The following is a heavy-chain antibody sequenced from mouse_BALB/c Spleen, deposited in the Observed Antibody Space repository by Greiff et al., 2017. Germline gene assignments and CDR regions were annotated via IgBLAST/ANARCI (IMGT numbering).Heavy chain of an antibody. Sequence: VHLVESGPGLVAPSQSLSITCTVSGFSFTSYGVHWVRQPPGKGLEWLGVIWAGGSTNYNSALMSRLSISKDNSKSQVFLKMNSLQTDDTAMYYCARDYYGSSGAMDYWGQGTSVTVSS. CDR3: ARDYYGSSGAMDY. CDR2: IWAGGST. V-gene: IGHV2-9*02. CDR1: GFSFTSYG. D-gene: IGHD1-1*01. J-gene: IGHJ4*01.